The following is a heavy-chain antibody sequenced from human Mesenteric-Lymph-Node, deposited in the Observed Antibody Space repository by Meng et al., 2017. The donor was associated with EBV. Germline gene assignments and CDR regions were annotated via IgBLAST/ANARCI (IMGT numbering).Heavy chain of an antibody. CDR1: GGSFSGYY. V-gene: IGHV4-34*01. Sequence: QVTLRQWGAGLLKPSETLSLTCAVYGGSFSGYYWTWIRQPPGKGLAWIGEINHSGSTKYNPSLESRVTISVDTSNQFSLKLSSVTAADTAVYYCARRLHYHGSLGSWGQGTLVTVSS. D-gene: IGHD3-10*01. CDR3: ARRLHYHGSLGS. CDR2: INHSGST. J-gene: IGHJ4*02.